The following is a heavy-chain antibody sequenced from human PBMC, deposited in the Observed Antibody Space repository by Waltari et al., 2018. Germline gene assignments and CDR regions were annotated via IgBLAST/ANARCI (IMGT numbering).Heavy chain of an antibody. CDR1: GLTSGKFW. CDR2: IYQDGSVT. Sequence: EVQLVESGGGLVQPGGSLRLPCAASGLTSGKFWTSWVRQAPGKGVEWVANIYQDGSVTNYVDSVKGRFTTSRDNARNSLYLQMNSLRADDTAVYYCVRDDDGGMGAVWGQGTTVTVSS. V-gene: IGHV3-7*01. CDR3: VRDDDGGMGAV. J-gene: IGHJ6*02. D-gene: IGHD3-16*01.